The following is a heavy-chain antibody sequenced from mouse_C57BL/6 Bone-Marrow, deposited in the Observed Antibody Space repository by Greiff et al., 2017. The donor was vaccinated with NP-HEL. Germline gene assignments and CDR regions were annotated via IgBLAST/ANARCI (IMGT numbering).Heavy chain of an antibody. J-gene: IGHJ4*01. D-gene: IGHD1-1*01. Sequence: EVQLVESGGGLVKPGGSLKLSCAASGFTFSDYGMHWVRQAPEQGLEWVAYISSGSSTISYADTVKGRFTISRDNAKNTLFLQMTSLRSEDTAMYYCARRGSSYDYYAMGYWGQGTSVTVSS. V-gene: IGHV5-17*01. CDR1: GFTFSDYG. CDR2: ISSGSSTI. CDR3: ARRGSSYDYYAMGY.